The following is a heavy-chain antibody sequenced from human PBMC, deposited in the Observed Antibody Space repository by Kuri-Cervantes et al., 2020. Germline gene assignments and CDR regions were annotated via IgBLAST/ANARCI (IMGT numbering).Heavy chain of an antibody. D-gene: IGHD3-10*01. J-gene: IGHJ3*02. CDR1: GGSISSGGYS. V-gene: IGHV4-39*01. Sequence: SESLRLSCAVSGGSISSGGYSWSWIRQPPGKGLEWIGSIYYSGSTYYNPSLKSRVTISVDTSKNQFSLKLSSVTAADTAVYYCARHADTYYYGSGSYKFDNWGQGTMVTVSS. CDR3: ARHADTYYYGSGSYKFDN. CDR2: IYYSGST.